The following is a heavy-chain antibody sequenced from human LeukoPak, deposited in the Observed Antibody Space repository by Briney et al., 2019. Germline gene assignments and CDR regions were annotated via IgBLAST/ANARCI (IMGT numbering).Heavy chain of an antibody. V-gene: IGHV4-59*01. D-gene: IGHD7-27*01. CDR1: GGSISSYY. Sequence: SETLSLTCTVSGGSISSYYWSWIRQPPGKGLEWIGYIYYSGSTNYNPSLKSRVTISVDTSKNQFSLKLSSVTAADTAVYYCARETGDPEYFDYWGQGILVTVSS. CDR2: IYYSGST. J-gene: IGHJ4*02. CDR3: ARETGDPEYFDY.